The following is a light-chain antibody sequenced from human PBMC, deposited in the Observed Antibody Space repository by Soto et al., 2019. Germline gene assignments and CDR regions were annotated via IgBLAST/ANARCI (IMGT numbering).Light chain of an antibody. J-gene: IGKJ2*01. CDR2: DAS. Sequence: DIQMTQSPSTLSASVGDRVTITCRASQSISSWLAWYQQKPGKAPKLLIYDASSLESGVPSRFSCSGSGTEFTLTISSLQPDDFATYYCQQYNSYSRMYTFGQGTKLEIK. V-gene: IGKV1-5*01. CDR3: QQYNSYSRMYT. CDR1: QSISSW.